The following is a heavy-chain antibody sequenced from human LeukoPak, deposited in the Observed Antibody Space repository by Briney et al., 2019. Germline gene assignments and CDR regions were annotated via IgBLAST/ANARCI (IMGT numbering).Heavy chain of an antibody. CDR1: GFTFSSYA. Sequence: SGGSLRLSCAASGFTFSSYAMSWVRQAPGKGLEWIGSIYHSGSTYYNPSLKSRVTISVDTSKNQFSLKLSSVTAADTAVYYCARNLPHTRDAFDIWGQGTMVTVSS. J-gene: IGHJ3*02. CDR3: ARNLPHTRDAFDI. CDR2: IYHSGST. V-gene: IGHV4-38-2*01.